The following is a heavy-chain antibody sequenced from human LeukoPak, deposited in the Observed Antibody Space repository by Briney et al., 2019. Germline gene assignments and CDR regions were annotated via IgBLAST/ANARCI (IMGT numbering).Heavy chain of an antibody. D-gene: IGHD2-15*01. CDR3: ARGRGAARSSLFDY. CDR2: IYWNDDK. J-gene: IGHJ4*02. V-gene: IGHV2-5*04. CDR1: GFSLSTSGVG. Sequence: SGPTLVNPTQTLTLTCTFSGFSLSTSGVGVGWIRQPPGKALEWLALIYWNDDKYYSPSLKSRLTITKDTSKNQVVLKMTNMDTMDTGTYYCARGRGAARSSLFDYWGQGTLVTVSS.